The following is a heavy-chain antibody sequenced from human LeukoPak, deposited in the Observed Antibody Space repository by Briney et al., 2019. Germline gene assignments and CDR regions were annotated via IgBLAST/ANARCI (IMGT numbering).Heavy chain of an antibody. V-gene: IGHV3-23*01. CDR1: GFTFSSYA. CDR3: AKLSAYYDFWSGLLDY. J-gene: IGHJ4*02. CDR2: ISGSGGST. Sequence: GGSLRLSCAASGFTFSSYAMSWVRQAPGKGLEWVSAISGSGGSTYYADSVKGRFTISRDNSKNTLYLKMNSLRAEDTAVYYCAKLSAYYDFWSGLLDYWGQGTLVTVSS. D-gene: IGHD3-3*01.